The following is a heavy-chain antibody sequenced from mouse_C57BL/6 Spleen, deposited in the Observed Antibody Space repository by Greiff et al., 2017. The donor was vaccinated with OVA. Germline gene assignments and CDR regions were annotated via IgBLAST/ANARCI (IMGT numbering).Heavy chain of an antibody. J-gene: IGHJ4*01. V-gene: IGHV1-85*01. CDR3: ARSGNYHYYAMDY. CDR2: IYPRDGST. Sequence: VMLVESGPELVKPGASVKLSCKASGYTFTSYDINWVKQRPGQGLEWIGWIYPRDGSTKYNEKFKGKATLTVDTSSSTAYMELHSLTSEDSAVDFCARSGNYHYYAMDYWGQGTSVTVSS. D-gene: IGHD2-1*01. CDR1: GYTFTSYD.